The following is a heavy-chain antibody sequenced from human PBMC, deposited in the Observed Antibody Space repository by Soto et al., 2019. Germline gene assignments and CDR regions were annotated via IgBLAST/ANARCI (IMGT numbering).Heavy chain of an antibody. CDR3: ARGGYYDILTGYYPPDLFDH. CDR2: IYYSGST. Sequence: SETLSLTCTVSGGSISSGGYYWSWIRQHPGEGLEWIGYIYYSGSTYYNPSLKSRVTISVDTSKNQFSLKLSSVTAADTAVYYCARGGYYDILTGYYPPDLFDHWGQGTLVTVSS. J-gene: IGHJ4*02. D-gene: IGHD3-9*01. CDR1: GGSISSGGYY. V-gene: IGHV4-31*03.